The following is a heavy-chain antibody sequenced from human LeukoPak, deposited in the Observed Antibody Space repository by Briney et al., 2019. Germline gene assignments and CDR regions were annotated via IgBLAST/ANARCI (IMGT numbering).Heavy chain of an antibody. D-gene: IGHD3-22*01. Sequence: ASVKVSCKASGYTFTGYYIHWVRQAPGQGLEWMGWINPNSGGTNYAQKFQGRVTMTRDTSISTAYMELSRLRSDDTAVYYCARVDSSGYYFWGQGTMVTVSS. J-gene: IGHJ3*01. CDR2: INPNSGGT. CDR3: ARVDSSGYYF. V-gene: IGHV1-2*02. CDR1: GYTFTGYY.